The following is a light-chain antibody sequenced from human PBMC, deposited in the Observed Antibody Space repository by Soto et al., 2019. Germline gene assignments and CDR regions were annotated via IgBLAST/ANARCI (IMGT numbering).Light chain of an antibody. J-gene: IGLJ2*01. CDR2: EDS. CDR1: SGSIASNY. CDR3: QSFDISNVV. V-gene: IGLV6-57*04. Sequence: NFMLTQPHSVSESPGKTVTISCTRSSGSIASNYVQWYQQRPGSAPTPVIYEDSQRPSGVPDRFSGSIDSSSNSASLTISRLKTEDEADYYCQSFDISNVVFGGGTSSPS.